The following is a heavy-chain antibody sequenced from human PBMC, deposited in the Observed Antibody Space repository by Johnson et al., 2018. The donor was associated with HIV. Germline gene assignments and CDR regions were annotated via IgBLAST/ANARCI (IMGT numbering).Heavy chain of an antibody. CDR3: ARDRGYWDAFDI. CDR2: ISKSGSTI. CDR1: GFTFSDYY. V-gene: IGHV3-11*04. J-gene: IGHJ3*02. Sequence: QVQLVESGGGLVKPGGSLRLSCAASGFTFSDYYMTWIRQAPGKGLEWISYISKSGSTIYYADSVKGRFTISRDNAKNSLYLQMNNLRAEDTAVYYCARDRGYWDAFDIWGQGTMVTVSS. D-gene: IGHD3-22*01.